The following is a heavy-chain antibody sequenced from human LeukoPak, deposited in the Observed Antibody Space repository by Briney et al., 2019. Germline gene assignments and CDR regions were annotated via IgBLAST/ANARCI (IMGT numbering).Heavy chain of an antibody. CDR1: GYSFTGYY. CDR3: ARDLGGGSYVFGY. D-gene: IGHD1-26*01. V-gene: IGHV1-2*02. J-gene: IGHJ4*02. Sequence: ASVKVSCKASGYSFTGYYMHWVRQAPGQGLEWMGWINPKSGGTNYAQKFQGRVTMTRDTSISTAYMELSRLRSDDTAVYYCARDLGGGSYVFGYWGQGTLVTVSS. CDR2: INPKSGGT.